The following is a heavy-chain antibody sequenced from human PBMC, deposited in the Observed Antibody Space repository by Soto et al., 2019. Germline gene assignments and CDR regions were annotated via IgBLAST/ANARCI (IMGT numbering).Heavy chain of an antibody. CDR3: ARADRAVAGRPLDY. J-gene: IGHJ4*02. Sequence: QPGGSLRLSCAASGFTFSSYAMSWVRQAPGKGLEWVSAISGSGGSTYYADSVKGRFTISRDNSKNTLYLQMNSLRAEDTAVYYCARADRAVAGRPLDYWGQGTLVTVSS. D-gene: IGHD6-19*01. CDR2: ISGSGGST. V-gene: IGHV3-23*01. CDR1: GFTFSSYA.